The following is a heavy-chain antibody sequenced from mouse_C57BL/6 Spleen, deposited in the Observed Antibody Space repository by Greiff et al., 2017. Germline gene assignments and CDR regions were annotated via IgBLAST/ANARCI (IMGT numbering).Heavy chain of an antibody. J-gene: IGHJ2*01. V-gene: IGHV7-3*01. CDR2: IRNKANGYTT. CDR1: GFTFTDYY. D-gene: IGHD2-1*01. Sequence: DVQLVESGGGLVQPGGSLSLSCAASGFTFTDYYMSWVRQPPGKALEWLGFIRNKANGYTTEYSASVKGRFTISRDNSQSILYLQMNALRAEDSATYYCARYYGKYFDYWGQGTTLTVSS. CDR3: ARYYGKYFDY.